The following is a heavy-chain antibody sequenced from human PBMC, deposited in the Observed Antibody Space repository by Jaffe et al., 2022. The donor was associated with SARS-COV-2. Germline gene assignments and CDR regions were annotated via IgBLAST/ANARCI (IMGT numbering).Heavy chain of an antibody. Sequence: QVQLQESGPGLVKPSQTLSLTCTVSGGSISSGDYYWSWIRQPPGKGLEWIGYIYYSGSTYYNPSLKSRVTISVDTSKNQFSLKLSSVTAADTAVYYCARAGNYDSSAPYYYYGMDVWGQGTTVTVSS. V-gene: IGHV4-30-4*01. CDR3: ARAGNYDSSAPYYYYGMDV. D-gene: IGHD3-22*01. CDR1: GGSISSGDYY. J-gene: IGHJ6*02. CDR2: IYYSGST.